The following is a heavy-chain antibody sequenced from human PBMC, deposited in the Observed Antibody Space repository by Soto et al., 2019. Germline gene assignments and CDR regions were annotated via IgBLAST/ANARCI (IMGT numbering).Heavy chain of an antibody. J-gene: IGHJ6*02. V-gene: IGHV3-33*01. D-gene: IGHD6-19*01. CDR1: GFPFWHYG. CDR3: ARDRNGGWFHMDV. Sequence: QVQLVESGGGVVQPGRSLRLSCVGSGFPFWHYGMHWVRQAPGKGLEWVAVIWSDGNKESYADSVKGRFAISRDNSKDALYLEMNSLRDGDTAVYFCARDRNGGWFHMDVCGQGTTVSVSS. CDR2: IWSDGNKE.